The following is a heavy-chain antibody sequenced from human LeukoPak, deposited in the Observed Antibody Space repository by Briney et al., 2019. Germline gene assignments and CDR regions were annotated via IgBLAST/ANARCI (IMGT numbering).Heavy chain of an antibody. CDR2: ISSTSGYI. CDR1: GFTFSSYS. D-gene: IGHD3-3*02. J-gene: IGHJ5*02. CDR3: ARDLHFWEPPTHGNWFDP. Sequence: GGSLRLSCAASGFTFSSYSMKWVRQAPGKGLEWVSSISSTSGYINYADSVKGRFTISRDNAKNSLYLQMNSLRAEDTAVYYCARDLHFWEPPTHGNWFDPWGQGTLVTVSS. V-gene: IGHV3-21*01.